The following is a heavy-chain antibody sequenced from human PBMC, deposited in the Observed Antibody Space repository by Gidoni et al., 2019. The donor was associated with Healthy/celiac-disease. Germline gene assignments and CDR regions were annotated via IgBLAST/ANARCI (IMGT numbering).Heavy chain of an antibody. CDR1: GFTFSSYA. D-gene: IGHD3-22*01. Sequence: EVQLLESGGGLVQPGGSLRLSCADSGFTFSSYAMSWVRHAPVKGLEWVSAISGSGGSTYYADSVKGLFTISRDNSKNTLYLQMNSLRAEDTAVYYCAKDLYDSSGYYFDYWGQGTLVTVSS. CDR3: AKDLYDSSGYYFDY. CDR2: ISGSGGST. J-gene: IGHJ4*02. V-gene: IGHV3-23*01.